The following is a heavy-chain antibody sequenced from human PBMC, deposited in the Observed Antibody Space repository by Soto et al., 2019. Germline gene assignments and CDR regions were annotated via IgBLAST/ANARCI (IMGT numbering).Heavy chain of an antibody. Sequence: LSLTCTVSGGSISGYYWSWIRQPPGKGLEWIGYIYYGGSTNYNPSLKSRVTISVDTSKSQFSLKLSSLTAADTAVYYCARKYCSTTRCYQYFDYWGQGTLVTVSS. D-gene: IGHD2-2*01. CDR2: IYYGGST. CDR3: ARKYCSTTRCYQYFDY. CDR1: GGSISGYY. V-gene: IGHV4-59*08. J-gene: IGHJ4*02.